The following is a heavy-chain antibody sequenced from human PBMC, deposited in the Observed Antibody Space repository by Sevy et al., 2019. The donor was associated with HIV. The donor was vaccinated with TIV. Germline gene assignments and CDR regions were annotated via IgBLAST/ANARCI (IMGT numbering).Heavy chain of an antibody. V-gene: IGHV3-64*01. CDR2: ISSNGGST. J-gene: IGHJ2*01. CDR1: GFTFSSYA. Sequence: GGSLRLSCAASGFTFSSYAMHWVRQAPGKVLEYVSAISSNGGSTYYANSVKGRFTISRDNSKNTLYLQMGSLRAEDMAVYYCARDGSIAAAGTRYWYFDLWGRGTLVTVSS. D-gene: IGHD6-13*01. CDR3: ARDGSIAAAGTRYWYFDL.